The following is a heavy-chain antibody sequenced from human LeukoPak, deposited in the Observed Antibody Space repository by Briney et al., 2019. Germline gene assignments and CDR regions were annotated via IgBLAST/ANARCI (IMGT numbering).Heavy chain of an antibody. CDR1: GYTFTSYA. CDR2: INAGNGNT. CDR3: ARVGFDCSRGGGSCYSGWFDP. V-gene: IGHV1-3*03. D-gene: IGHD2-15*01. J-gene: IGHJ5*02. Sequence: ASVTVSCKASGYTFTSYAMHWVRQAPGQRLEWMGWINAGNGNTKYSQEFQGRVTITRDTSASTAYMELSSLRSEDMAVYYCARVGFDCSRGGGSCYSGWFDPWGQGTLVTVSS.